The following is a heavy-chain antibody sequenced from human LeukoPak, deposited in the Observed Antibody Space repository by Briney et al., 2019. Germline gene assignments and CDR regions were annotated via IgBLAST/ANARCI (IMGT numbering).Heavy chain of an antibody. V-gene: IGHV3-53*01. CDR3: ARALGDYVSYYYYGMDV. Sequence: GGSLRLSCAASGFTVSRNYMSWVRQAPGKGLEWVSIIYIGGDTHYAESVKGRFTISRDNAKNSLYLQMNSLRAEDTAVYYCARALGDYVSYYYYGMDVWGQGTTVTVSS. CDR1: GFTVSRNY. J-gene: IGHJ6*02. D-gene: IGHD4-17*01. CDR2: IYIGGDT.